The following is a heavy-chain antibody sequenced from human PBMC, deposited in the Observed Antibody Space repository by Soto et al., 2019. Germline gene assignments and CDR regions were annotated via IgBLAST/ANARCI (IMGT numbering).Heavy chain of an antibody. D-gene: IGHD6-13*01. Sequence: QLQLQESGPGLVKPSETLSLTCTVSGGSISSSSYYWGWIRQPPGKGLEWIGSIYYSGSTYYNPSLTSRVTISVDTSKNQFSLKLSSVTAADTAVYYCARLRSSSWYSGYFDLWGRGTLVTVSS. CDR2: IYYSGST. CDR1: GGSISSSSYY. V-gene: IGHV4-39*01. J-gene: IGHJ2*01. CDR3: ARLRSSSWYSGYFDL.